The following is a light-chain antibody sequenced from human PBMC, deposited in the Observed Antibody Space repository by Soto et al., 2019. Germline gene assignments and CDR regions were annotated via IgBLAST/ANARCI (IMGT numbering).Light chain of an antibody. CDR1: QDISSY. CDR3: QQLNSYLIT. J-gene: IGKJ5*01. Sequence: DIQLTQSPSFLSASVGDRVTITCRASQDISSYLAWYQQKPGKAPKLLIYAASTLQSGVPSRFSGSGSGAEFTLTISSLQPEDFATYYCQQLNSYLITFGQGTRLEIK. CDR2: AAS. V-gene: IGKV1-9*01.